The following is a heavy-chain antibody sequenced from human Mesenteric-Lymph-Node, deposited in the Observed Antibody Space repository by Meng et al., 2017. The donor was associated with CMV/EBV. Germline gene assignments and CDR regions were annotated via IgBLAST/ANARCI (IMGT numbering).Heavy chain of an antibody. CDR1: GYTFTSYD. CDR2: MNPNSGNT. J-gene: IGHJ4*02. Sequence: ASVKVSCKASGYTFTSYDINWVRQATGQGLEWMGWMNPNSGNTGYAQKFQGRVTITRNTSISTAYMELSSLRSEDTAAYYCARLQGVVVPAAMSRGFDYWGQGTLVTVSS. CDR3: ARLQGVVVPAAMSRGFDY. V-gene: IGHV1-8*03. D-gene: IGHD2-2*01.